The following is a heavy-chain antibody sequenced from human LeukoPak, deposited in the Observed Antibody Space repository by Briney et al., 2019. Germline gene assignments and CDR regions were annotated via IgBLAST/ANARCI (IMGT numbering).Heavy chain of an antibody. Sequence: GGSLRLSCAASGFTFSDYYMTWIRQAPGKGLEWVSYISSSSNNIHYANSVRGRFTISRDNAKNSVYLQMNSLRAEDTAIYYCARDGISYYDFWSGYYPSPFDYWGQGTLVTVSS. CDR1: GFTFSDYY. V-gene: IGHV3-11*01. CDR3: ARDGISYYDFWSGYYPSPFDY. D-gene: IGHD3-3*01. CDR2: ISSSSNNI. J-gene: IGHJ4*02.